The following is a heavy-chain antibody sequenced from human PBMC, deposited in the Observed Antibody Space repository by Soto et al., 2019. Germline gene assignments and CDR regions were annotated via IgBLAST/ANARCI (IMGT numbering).Heavy chain of an antibody. Sequence: CKASGGAVSGYAISWVRQAPGQGLEWMGGIIPIFGTANYAQKFQGRVTITADESTSTAYMELSSLRSEDTAVYYCARGADSGGNYWYFDLWGRGTLITVSS. V-gene: IGHV1-69*01. CDR2: IIPIFGTA. J-gene: IGHJ2*01. D-gene: IGHD1-26*01. CDR3: ARGADSGGNYWYFDL. CDR1: GGAVSGYA.